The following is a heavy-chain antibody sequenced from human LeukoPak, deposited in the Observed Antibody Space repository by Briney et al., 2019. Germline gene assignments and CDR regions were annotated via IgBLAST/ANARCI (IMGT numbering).Heavy chain of an antibody. Sequence: GASVTVSCTASGGTFSSYAISWVRQAPGQGLEWMGGIIPIFGTANYAQKFQGRVTITADESTSTAYMELSSLRSEDTAVYYCARVLGCSGGSCHISYYYYYGMDVWGQGTTVTVSS. CDR2: IIPIFGTA. D-gene: IGHD2-15*01. V-gene: IGHV1-69*13. CDR3: ARVLGCSGGSCHISYYYYYGMDV. J-gene: IGHJ6*02. CDR1: GGTFSSYA.